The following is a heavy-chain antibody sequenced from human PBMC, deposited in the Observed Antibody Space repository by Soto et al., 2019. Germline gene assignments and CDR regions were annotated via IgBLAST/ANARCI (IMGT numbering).Heavy chain of an antibody. CDR2: INPNSGGT. D-gene: IGHD5-18*01. CDR1: GYTFTGYY. J-gene: IGHJ6*02. Sequence: QVQLVQSGAEVKKPGASVKVSCKASGYTFTGYYMHWVRQAPGQGLEWMGWINPNSGGTNYAQKFQGWVTMTRDTSLNTAYMELSRLRSDDTAVYYCARGGYSYGSYYYYGMDVWGQGTTVTVSS. CDR3: ARGGYSYGSYYYYGMDV. V-gene: IGHV1-2*04.